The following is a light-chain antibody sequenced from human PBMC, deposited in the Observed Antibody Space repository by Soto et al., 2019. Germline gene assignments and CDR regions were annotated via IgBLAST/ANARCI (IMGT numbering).Light chain of an antibody. V-gene: IGKV3-11*01. Sequence: EDVLTQSPATLSLSPGERATLSCRASQSVGSYLAWYQHKPGQPPRLLIYDASNRATGIPARFSGSGSGTDFTLTNSSLEPEDFAVYYCQQRSNWPPTWTFGQGTKVEIK. CDR1: QSVGSY. J-gene: IGKJ1*01. CDR2: DAS. CDR3: QQRSNWPPTWT.